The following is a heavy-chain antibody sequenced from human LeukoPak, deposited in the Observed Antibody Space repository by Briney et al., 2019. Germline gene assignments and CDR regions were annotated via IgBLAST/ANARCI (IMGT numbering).Heavy chain of an antibody. J-gene: IGHJ4*02. CDR1: GGSISSGDYY. CDR3: ATRRGDYGDLEDY. CDR2: IYYSGST. Sequence: PSETLSLTCTVSGGSISSGDYYWSWIRQPPGKGLEWIGYIYYSGSTYYNPSLKSRVTISVDTSKNQFSLKLSSVTAADTAVYYCATRRGDYGDLEDYWGQGTLVTVSS. D-gene: IGHD4-17*01. V-gene: IGHV4-30-4*01.